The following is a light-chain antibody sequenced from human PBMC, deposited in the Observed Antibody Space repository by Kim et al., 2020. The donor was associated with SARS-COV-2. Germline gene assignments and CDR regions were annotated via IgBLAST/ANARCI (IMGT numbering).Light chain of an antibody. J-gene: IGKJ4*01. CDR2: DAS. V-gene: IGKV1-33*01. CDR3: QQYDNPVT. Sequence: SASVGDRVTITFQASQDISNYVKWYQQKPGKAPKLLIYDASNLETGVPSRFSGSGSGTDFTFTISSLQPEDIATYYCQQYDNPVTFGGGTKVDIK. CDR1: QDISNY.